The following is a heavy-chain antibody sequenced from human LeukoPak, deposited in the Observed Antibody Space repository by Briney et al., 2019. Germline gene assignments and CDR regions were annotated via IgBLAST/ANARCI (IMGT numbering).Heavy chain of an antibody. D-gene: IGHD3-10*01. Sequence: SETLSLTCTVSGGSISSSSYYWGWIRQPPGKGLEWVGTIHYSGSTYYNPSLKSRVTMSVDTSKNQFSLRLSSVTAADTAVYYCATSGSYYRAPDYWGQETLVTVSA. CDR3: ATSGSYYRAPDY. CDR2: IHYSGST. V-gene: IGHV4-39*01. CDR1: GGSISSSSYY. J-gene: IGHJ4*02.